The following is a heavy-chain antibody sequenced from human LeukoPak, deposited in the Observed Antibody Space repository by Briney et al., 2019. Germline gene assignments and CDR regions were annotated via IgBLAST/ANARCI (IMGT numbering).Heavy chain of an antibody. CDR2: ITNKANSFTT. D-gene: IGHD2-2*01. CDR3: ASLRRLCSTSSCPGV. V-gene: IGHV3-72*01. CDR1: GFNFSDHY. J-gene: IGHJ6*04. Sequence: GGSLRLSCAASGFNFSDHYMDWVRQAPGKGLEWVGRITNKANSFTTGYAASVKGRFTISRDDSKTSLYLQMNSLKTEDTAVYYCASLRRLCSTSSCPGVWGKGTTVTVSS.